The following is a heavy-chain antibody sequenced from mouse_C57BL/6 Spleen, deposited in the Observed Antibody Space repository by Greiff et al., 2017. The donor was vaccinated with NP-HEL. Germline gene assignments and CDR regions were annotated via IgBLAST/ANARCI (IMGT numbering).Heavy chain of an antibody. CDR3: ARVKGYFDV. Sequence: EVQGVESGGGLVKPGGSLKLSCAASGFTFSSYAMSWVRQTPEKRLEWVATISDGGSYTYYPDNVKGRFTISRDNAKNNLYLQMSHLKSEDTAMYYCARVKGYFDVWGTGTTVTVSS. V-gene: IGHV5-4*01. J-gene: IGHJ1*03. CDR2: ISDGGSYT. CDR1: GFTFSSYA.